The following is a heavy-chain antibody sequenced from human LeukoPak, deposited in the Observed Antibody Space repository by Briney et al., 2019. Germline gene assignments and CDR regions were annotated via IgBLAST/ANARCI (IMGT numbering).Heavy chain of an antibody. Sequence: PGRSLRLSCAASGFTFSSYAMHWVRQAPGKGLEWVAVISYDGSNKYYADSVKGRFTISRDNSKNTLYLQMNSLRAEDTAVYYCARDYRGVPAFDIWGQGTMVTVSS. D-gene: IGHD2-2*01. CDR2: ISYDGSNK. V-gene: IGHV3-30-3*01. J-gene: IGHJ3*02. CDR1: GFTFSSYA. CDR3: ARDYRGVPAFDI.